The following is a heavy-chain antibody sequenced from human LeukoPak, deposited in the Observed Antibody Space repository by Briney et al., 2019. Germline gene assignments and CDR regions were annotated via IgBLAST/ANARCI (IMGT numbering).Heavy chain of an antibody. CDR1: GGSISSPNHD. J-gene: IGHJ5*02. CDR2: IYYSGTT. Sequence: SETLSLTCSVSGGSISSPNHDWAWIRQPPGQGLEWIMSIYYSGTTYYNLSLKSRVTLSVDTSQNQFSLKLSSVTAADTAIYFCARSLGANTWVGNWFDPWGQGTLVTVS. CDR3: ARSLGANTWVGNWFDP. V-gene: IGHV4-39*01. D-gene: IGHD3-10*01.